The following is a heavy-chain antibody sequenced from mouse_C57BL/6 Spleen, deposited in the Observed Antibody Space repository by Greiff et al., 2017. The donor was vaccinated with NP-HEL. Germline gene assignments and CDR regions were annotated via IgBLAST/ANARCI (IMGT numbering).Heavy chain of an antibody. J-gene: IGHJ1*03. CDR2: ISSGGSYT. Sequence: EVQGVESGGDLVKPGGSLKLSCAASGFTFSSYGMSWVRQTPDKRLEWVATISSGGSYTYYPDSVKGRFTISRDTAKNTLYLQMSSLKSEDTAMYNCARPLYFYGISYPLLYFEVWGTGTTVTVSS. D-gene: IGHD1-1*01. CDR1: GFTFSSYG. CDR3: ARPLYFYGISYPLLYFEV. V-gene: IGHV5-6*01.